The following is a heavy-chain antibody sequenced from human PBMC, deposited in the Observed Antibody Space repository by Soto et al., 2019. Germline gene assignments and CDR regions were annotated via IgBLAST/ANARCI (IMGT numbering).Heavy chain of an antibody. CDR3: ARLHSHGTYGMDV. V-gene: IGHV1-69*01. Sequence: QMHPVQSGAEVKKPGSSVKVSCKASGGSFTYTLSWVRQAPGQGLEWMGGIIPIFGTTNYAQKFQGRVTITADESTKTAYMELSTLRSEDTAVYYCARLHSHGTYGMDVWGQGTTVTVSS. J-gene: IGHJ6*02. CDR2: IIPIFGTT. CDR1: GGSFTYT. D-gene: IGHD5-18*01.